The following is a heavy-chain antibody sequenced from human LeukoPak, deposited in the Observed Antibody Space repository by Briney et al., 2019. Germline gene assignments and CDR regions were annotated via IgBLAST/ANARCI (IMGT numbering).Heavy chain of an antibody. CDR1: GGSVSDYY. CDR2: IYYTGST. V-gene: IGHV4-59*08. J-gene: IGHJ5*02. D-gene: IGHD2-2*01. Sequence: SETLSLTCTVSGGSVSDYYWSWIRQSPGKGLEWIGYIYYTGSTSYNPSLRSRVTISVDTSKNQFSLKLRSVTAADTALYYCAIHYTEDIVVGPAASPETRNNWFDPWGQGTLVTVSS. CDR3: AIHYTEDIVVGPAASPETRNNWFDP.